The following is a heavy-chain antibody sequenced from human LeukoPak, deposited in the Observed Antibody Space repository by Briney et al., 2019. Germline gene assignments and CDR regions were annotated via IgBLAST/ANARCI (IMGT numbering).Heavy chain of an antibody. J-gene: IGHJ6*03. D-gene: IGHD5-18*01. CDR2: IYYSGST. CDR3: ARVWDTAMGYYYYMDV. CDR1: GGSFSGYY. V-gene: IGHV4-59*01. Sequence: SETLSLTCAVYGGSFSGYYWSWIRQPPGKGLEWIGYIYYSGSTNYNPSLKSRVTISVDTSKNQFSLKLSSVTAADTAVYYCARVWDTAMGYYYYMDVWGKGTTVTVSS.